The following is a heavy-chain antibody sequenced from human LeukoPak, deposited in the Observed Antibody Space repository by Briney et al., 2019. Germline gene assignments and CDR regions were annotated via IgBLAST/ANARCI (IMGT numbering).Heavy chain of an antibody. J-gene: IGHJ6*02. CDR3: AKEYSSSWYWTYYGMDV. CDR1: GFTFSSYA. V-gene: IGHV3-23*01. CDR2: ISGSGGST. Sequence: GGSLRLSCAASGFTFSSYAMSWVRQAPGKGLEWVSAISGSGGSTYYADSVKGRFTISRDNSKNTLYLQMNSLRAEDTAVYYCAKEYSSSWYWTYYGMDVWGQGTTVNVSS. D-gene: IGHD6-13*01.